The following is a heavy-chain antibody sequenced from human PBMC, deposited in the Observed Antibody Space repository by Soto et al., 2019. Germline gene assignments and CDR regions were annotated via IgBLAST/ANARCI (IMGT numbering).Heavy chain of an antibody. D-gene: IGHD3-10*01. CDR1: GGTFSSYT. V-gene: IGHV1-69*02. J-gene: IGHJ6*02. CDR3: AKRDYGSGSYLSYYGMDV. Sequence: SVKVSCKASGGTFSSYTISWVRQAPGQGLEWMGRIIPILGIANYAQKFQGRVTITADKSTSTAYMELSSLRSEDTAVYYCAKRDYGSGSYLSYYGMDVWGQGTTVTVSS. CDR2: IIPILGIA.